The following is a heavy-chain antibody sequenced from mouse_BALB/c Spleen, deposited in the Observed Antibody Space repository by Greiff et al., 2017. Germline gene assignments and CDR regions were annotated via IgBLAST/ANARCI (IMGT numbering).Heavy chain of an antibody. V-gene: IGHV6-6*02. CDR1: GFTFSSYW. CDR3: TSFDY. CDR2: IRLKSDNYAT. J-gene: IGHJ2*01. Sequence: EVKVEESGGGLVQPGGSMKLSCVASGFTFSSYWMSWVRQSPEKGLEWVAEIRLKSDNYATHYAESVKGKFTISRDDSKSRLYLQMNSLRAEDTGIYYCTSFDYWGQGTTLTVSS.